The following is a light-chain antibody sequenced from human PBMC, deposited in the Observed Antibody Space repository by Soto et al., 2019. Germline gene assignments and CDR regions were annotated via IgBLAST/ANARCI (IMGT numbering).Light chain of an antibody. J-gene: IGLJ3*02. Sequence: QSVLTQPASVSGSPGQSITISCTGTSSDVGGYNYVSWYQQHPGKAPKLMIYEVSNWPSGVSNRFSGSKSGNTASLTISGLQAEDEADYYCSSYTSSSTLAWVFGGGTKLTVL. V-gene: IGLV2-14*01. CDR3: SSYTSSSTLAWV. CDR2: EVS. CDR1: SSDVGGYNY.